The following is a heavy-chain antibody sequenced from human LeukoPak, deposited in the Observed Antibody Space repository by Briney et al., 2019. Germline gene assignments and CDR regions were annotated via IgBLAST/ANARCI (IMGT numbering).Heavy chain of an antibody. V-gene: IGHV3-30*02. D-gene: IGHD6-13*01. CDR1: GFTFSSYA. CDR2: IWYDGSNK. CDR3: AKGGSTWYHSDY. Sequence: PGGSLRLSCAASGFTFSSYAIHWVRQAPGKGLEWVAFIWYDGSNKYYADSVKGRFTISRDNSENTLYLQMNSLRPEDTAVYYCAKGGSTWYHSDYWGQGALVTVSS. J-gene: IGHJ4*02.